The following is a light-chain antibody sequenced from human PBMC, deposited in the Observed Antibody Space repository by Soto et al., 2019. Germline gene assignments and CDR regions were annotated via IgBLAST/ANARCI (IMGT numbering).Light chain of an antibody. Sequence: DIVMTQSPLSLPVIPGEPASISCRSSQSRQHNNGYNYLDWYLQKPGQSPQLLIYLGSNRASGVPDRFSGSGSGTDFTLKISRVEAEDVGVYYCMQGVQTPPITFGQGTKVDIK. CDR3: MQGVQTPPIT. J-gene: IGKJ1*01. CDR1: QSRQHNNGYNY. CDR2: LGS. V-gene: IGKV2-28*01.